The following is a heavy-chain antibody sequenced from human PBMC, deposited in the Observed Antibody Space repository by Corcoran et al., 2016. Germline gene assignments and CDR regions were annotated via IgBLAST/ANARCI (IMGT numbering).Heavy chain of an antibody. J-gene: IGHJ6*02. CDR1: GYTFTSYY. V-gene: IGHV1-46*01. CDR3: AREGPVVVVAAAGLVNDYYYGMDV. CDR2: INPSGGST. D-gene: IGHD2-15*01. Sequence: QVQLVQSGAEVKKPGASVKVSCKASGYTFTSYYTHWVRQAPGQGLEWMGIINPSGGSTSYAQKFQGRVTMTRATPTSTVYMELSSLRSEDTAVYYCAREGPVVVVAAAGLVNDYYYGMDVWGQGTTVTVSS.